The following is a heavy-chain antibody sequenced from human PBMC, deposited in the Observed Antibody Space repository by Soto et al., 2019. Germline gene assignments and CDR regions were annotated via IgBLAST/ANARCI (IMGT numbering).Heavy chain of an antibody. J-gene: IGHJ5*02. CDR2: IIPIIGPA. D-gene: IGHD3-22*01. CDR1: GGTFTYYG. CDR3: AGDLGTTIAGPPRRETYGGVDL. Sequence: QVQLVQSGAEVKRPGSSVKLSCKASGGTFTYYGISWVRQAPGQGLEWMGGIIPIIGPATYAQKFQGRLTSTADQSTSTAYMELSRLGSEETALYYCAGDLGTTIAGPPRRETYGGVDLWGQGTLVTVSS. V-gene: IGHV1-69*01.